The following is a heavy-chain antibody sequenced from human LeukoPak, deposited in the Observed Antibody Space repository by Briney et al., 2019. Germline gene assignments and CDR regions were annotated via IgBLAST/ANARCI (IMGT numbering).Heavy chain of an antibody. V-gene: IGHV3-74*01. CDR2: INSDGSDT. D-gene: IGHD5-24*01. J-gene: IGHJ4*02. Sequence: PRGSLRLSCAAAGVTFSRYWMHWVWRGPGKGLVWVSRINSDGSDTRQAGSVNGRFTISRDNAKNMVFLELNSLRVEYTAVYYCARGRDGPDYWGQGTLVTVSS. CDR1: GVTFSRYW. CDR3: ARGRDGPDY.